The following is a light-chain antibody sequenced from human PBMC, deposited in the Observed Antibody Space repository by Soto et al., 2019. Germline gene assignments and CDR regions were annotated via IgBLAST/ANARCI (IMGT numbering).Light chain of an antibody. CDR1: QSFSSN. CDR3: QQYNDWPRT. CDR2: GAS. V-gene: IGKV3-15*01. J-gene: IGKJ1*01. Sequence: EIVMTQSPATLSVSPGERATLSCRASQSFSSNLAWFQHKPGQAPRLLIYGASTRATGIPARFSGSESGTEFTLTISSLQSEDFAVYYCQQYNDWPRTFGQGTKVEI.